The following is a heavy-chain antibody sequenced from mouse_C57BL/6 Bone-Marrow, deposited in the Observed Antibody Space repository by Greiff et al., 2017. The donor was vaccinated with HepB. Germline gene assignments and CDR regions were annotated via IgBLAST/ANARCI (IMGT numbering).Heavy chain of an antibody. CDR3: ARGFYYYGPRNYFDY. J-gene: IGHJ2*01. CDR2: IHPNSGST. Sequence: VQLQQPGAELVKPGASVKLSCKASGYTFTSYWMHWVKQRPGQGLEWIGMIHPNSGSTNYNEKFKSKATLTVDKSSSTAYMQLSSLTSEDSAVYYCARGFYYYGPRNYFDYWGQGTTLTVSS. V-gene: IGHV1-64*01. D-gene: IGHD1-1*01. CDR1: GYTFTSYW.